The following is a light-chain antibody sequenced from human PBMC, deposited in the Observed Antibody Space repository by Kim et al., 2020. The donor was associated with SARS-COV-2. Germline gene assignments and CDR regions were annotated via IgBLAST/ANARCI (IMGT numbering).Light chain of an antibody. V-gene: IGLV2-14*03. Sequence: QSITISCTETNSDVAAHNYVSWYQQHPGKAPRLVIYDVTTRPSGVSDRFSGSKSGLTASLTISGLQADDEADYYCGSFSSGSPFVFGGGTKVTVL. J-gene: IGLJ1*01. CDR2: DVT. CDR3: GSFSSGSPFV. CDR1: NSDVAAHNY.